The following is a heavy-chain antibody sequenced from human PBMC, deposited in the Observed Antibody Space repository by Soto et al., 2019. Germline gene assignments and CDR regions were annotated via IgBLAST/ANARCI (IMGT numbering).Heavy chain of an antibody. V-gene: IGHV4-34*01. J-gene: IGHJ5*02. CDR1: GGSVIGYY. Sequence: NPSETLSLTCAVYGGSVIGYYWNWIRQPPGKGLEWIGEINHTGGTHYNPSLKSRVTMSVDTSKNQFSLGLSSVTSADTAIYYCATRITVFGLLIPPFDPWGQGTQVTV. D-gene: IGHD3-3*01. CDR2: INHTGGT. CDR3: ATRITVFGLLIPPFDP.